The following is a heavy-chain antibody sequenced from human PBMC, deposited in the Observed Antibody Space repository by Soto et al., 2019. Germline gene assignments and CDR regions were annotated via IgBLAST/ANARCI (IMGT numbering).Heavy chain of an antibody. CDR3: ARGLQRIAAAGTGSYYYYGMDV. CDR1: GYTFTGYY. D-gene: IGHD6-13*01. V-gene: IGHV1-69*13. CDR2: IIPIFGTA. Sequence: SVKVSCKASGYTFTGYYMHWVRQAPGQGLEWMGGIIPIFGTANYAQKFQGRVTITADESTSTAYMELSSLRSEDTAVYYCARGLQRIAAAGTGSYYYYGMDVWGQGTTVTVSS. J-gene: IGHJ6*02.